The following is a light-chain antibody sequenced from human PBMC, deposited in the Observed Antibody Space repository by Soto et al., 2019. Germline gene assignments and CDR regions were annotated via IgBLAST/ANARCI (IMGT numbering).Light chain of an antibody. J-gene: IGKJ4*01. CDR3: QQYDTWPLT. V-gene: IGKV3-15*01. CDR2: GAS. Sequence: EIVMTQSPATLSVSLGERATLSCRASQSVSSNLAWYQQKPGQAPRLLIYGASTRATGIPARFSGGGSGTGFTLTISSLQSEDFAVYYCQQYDTWPLTFGGGTKVEIK. CDR1: QSVSSN.